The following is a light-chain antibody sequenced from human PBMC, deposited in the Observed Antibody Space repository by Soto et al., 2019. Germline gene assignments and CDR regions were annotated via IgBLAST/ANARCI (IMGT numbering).Light chain of an antibody. Sequence: QSVLTQPASVSGSPGQSITISCTGTSSDVGTYNFVSWYQHHPGKAPKLIIYEVSNRPSGISDRFSGSKSGSTASLTISGLQAEDEADYYCSSYTTSTSFILFGGGTKLTVL. V-gene: IGLV2-14*01. J-gene: IGLJ2*01. CDR1: SSDVGTYNF. CDR3: SSYTTSTSFIL. CDR2: EVS.